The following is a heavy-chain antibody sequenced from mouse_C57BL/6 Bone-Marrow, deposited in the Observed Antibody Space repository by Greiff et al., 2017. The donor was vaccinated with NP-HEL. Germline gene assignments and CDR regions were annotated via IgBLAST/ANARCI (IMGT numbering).Heavy chain of an antibody. D-gene: IGHD2-1*01. CDR1: GFTFTDYY. CDR3: AIGKNIVGNYPAWFAY. J-gene: IGHJ3*01. CDR2: VYPYNGGT. Sequence: EVQLQQSGPVLVKPGPSVKISCKASGFTFTDYYMHWVKQSHGKSLEWIGLVYPYNGGTSYKQKFKGKATLPVYTSSITAYMELNSLTSEDAAGYYCAIGKNIVGNYPAWFAYWGQGTLVTVSA. V-gene: IGHV1-36*01.